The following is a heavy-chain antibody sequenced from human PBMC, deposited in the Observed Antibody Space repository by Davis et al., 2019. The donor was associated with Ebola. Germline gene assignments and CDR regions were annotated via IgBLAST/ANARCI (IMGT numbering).Heavy chain of an antibody. V-gene: IGHV3-33*01. Sequence: GESLKISCAASGFTFSSYGMHWVRQAPGKGLEWVAVIWYDGSNKYYADSVKGRFTISRDSAKNSLYLQMNSLRAEDTAVYYCARVRHYGMDVWGQGTTVTVSS. CDR1: GFTFSSYG. CDR3: ARVRHYGMDV. J-gene: IGHJ6*02. CDR2: IWYDGSNK.